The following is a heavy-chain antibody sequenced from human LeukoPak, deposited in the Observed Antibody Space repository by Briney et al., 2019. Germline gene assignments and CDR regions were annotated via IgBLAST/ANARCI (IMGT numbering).Heavy chain of an antibody. CDR2: ISGSGGST. CDR3: AKGRKYYYDSSGYYSVHDRRHQHTWVLDY. D-gene: IGHD3-22*01. V-gene: IGHV3-23*01. CDR1: GFTFSSYA. J-gene: IGHJ4*02. Sequence: PGGSLRLSCAASGFTFSSYAMSWVRPAPGKGLEWVSAISGSGGSTYYAGSGKGRFTISRDNSKNTLYLQMNSLRAEDTAVYYCAKGRKYYYDSSGYYSVHDRRHQHTWVLDYWGQGTLVTVSS.